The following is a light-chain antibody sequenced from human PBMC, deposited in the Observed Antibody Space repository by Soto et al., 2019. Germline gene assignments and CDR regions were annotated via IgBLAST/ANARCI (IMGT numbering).Light chain of an antibody. CDR3: PQSYSTPPLT. Sequence: DIQMTQSPSSLSASVGDRVTITCRASQSISSYLNWYQQKPGKAPKLLIYAASSLQSGVPSRFSGSGSGTDFPLTISRLQPEDFATYYCPQSYSTPPLTLGGGAKVEIK. CDR1: QSISSY. V-gene: IGKV1-39*01. CDR2: AAS. J-gene: IGKJ4*01.